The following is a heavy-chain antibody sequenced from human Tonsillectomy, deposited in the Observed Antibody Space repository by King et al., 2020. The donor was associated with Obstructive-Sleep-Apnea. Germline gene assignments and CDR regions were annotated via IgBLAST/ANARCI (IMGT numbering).Heavy chain of an antibody. V-gene: IGHV3-48*04. J-gene: IGHJ4*02. Sequence: VQLVESGGGLVQPGGSLRLSCAAPGFTFSSLSMNWVRQAPGKGLEWVSYISSSSTNVFYADSVKGRFTVSRDNAKNSLYLQMNSLTAEDTAVYYCARTGGYSYGSFDYWGQGTLVTVSS. D-gene: IGHD5-18*01. CDR3: ARTGGYSYGSFDY. CDR2: ISSSSTNV. CDR1: GFTFSSLS.